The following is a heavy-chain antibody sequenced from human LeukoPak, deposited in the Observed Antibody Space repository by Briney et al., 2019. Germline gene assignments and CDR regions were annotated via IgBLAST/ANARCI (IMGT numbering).Heavy chain of an antibody. Sequence: SETLSLTCAVYGGSFSGYYWRWIRQPPGKGLEWIGEINHSGSTNYNPSLKSRVTISVDTSKNQFSLNLSSVTAADTAVYYCARDGVGGCSGGSCYYYYYYGMDVWGQGTTVTVSS. J-gene: IGHJ6*02. V-gene: IGHV4-34*01. CDR3: ARDGVGGCSGGSCYYYYYYGMDV. D-gene: IGHD2-15*01. CDR1: GGSFSGYY. CDR2: INHSGST.